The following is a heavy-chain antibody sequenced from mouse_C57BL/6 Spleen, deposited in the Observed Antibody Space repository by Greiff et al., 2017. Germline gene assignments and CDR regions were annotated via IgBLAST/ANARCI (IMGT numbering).Heavy chain of an antibody. CDR1: GYTFTSYT. D-gene: IGHD3-2*02. CDR2: INPSSGYT. CDR3: ARGAQATSWFAY. Sequence: VKLQESGAELARPGASVKMSCKASGYTFTSYTMHWVKQRPGQGLEWIGYINPSSGYTKYNQKFKDKATLTADKSSSTAYMQLSSLTSEDSAVYYCARGAQATSWFAYWGQGTLVTVSA. V-gene: IGHV1-4*01. J-gene: IGHJ3*01.